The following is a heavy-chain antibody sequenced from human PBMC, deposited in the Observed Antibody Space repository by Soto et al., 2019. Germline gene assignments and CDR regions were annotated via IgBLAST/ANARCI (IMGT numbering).Heavy chain of an antibody. CDR3: AKEILLGGPFNAFDV. V-gene: IGHV3-23*01. J-gene: IGHJ3*01. Sequence: PVGSLRLSCVASVFTFNNYAMSCVRHAPGKGLEWVSTISGSGRTTFGADSMEGRFTISRDNSRNILFLQMNSLRVDDTAVYYCAKEILLGGPFNAFDVGGHRKMV. CDR2: ISGSGRTT. D-gene: IGHD2-8*02. CDR1: VFTFNNYA.